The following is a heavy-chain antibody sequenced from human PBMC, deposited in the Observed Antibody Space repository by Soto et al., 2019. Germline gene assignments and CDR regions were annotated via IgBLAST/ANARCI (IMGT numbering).Heavy chain of an antibody. CDR3: ARAGGHMDAFDI. J-gene: IGHJ3*02. Sequence: GGSLRLSCAASGFTFSSYDMHWVRQATGKGLEWVSAIGTAGDTYYPGSVKGRFTISRENAKNSLYLQMNSLRAGDTAVYYCARAGGHMDAFDIWGQGTMVTVSS. CDR1: GFTFSSYD. V-gene: IGHV3-13*01. D-gene: IGHD2-8*02. CDR2: IGTAGDT.